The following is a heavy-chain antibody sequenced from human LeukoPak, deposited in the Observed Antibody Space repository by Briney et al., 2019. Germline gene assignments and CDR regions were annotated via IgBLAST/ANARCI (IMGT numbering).Heavy chain of an antibody. V-gene: IGHV4-39*01. Sequence: PSETLSPTCSVSGASINSIGYYWGWIRQPPGKGLEWIGNIHYSGTTYYNPSLKSRVTISVDTSKNQFSLKLTSVTDADTALYYCAKNTGSSYYWGQGILVTVSS. J-gene: IGHJ4*02. CDR1: GASINSIGYY. CDR2: IHYSGTT. D-gene: IGHD2/OR15-2a*01. CDR3: AKNTGSSYY.